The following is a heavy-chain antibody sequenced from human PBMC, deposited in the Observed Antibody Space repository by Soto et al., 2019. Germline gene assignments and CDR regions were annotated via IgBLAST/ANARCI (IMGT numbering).Heavy chain of an antibody. V-gene: IGHV4-31*03. Sequence: QVQLQESGPGLVKPSQTPSLTCTVSGGSISSGGHYWSWIRQHPGKGLEWIGSIYYSGSTYYNPSLKSRLTISVDTSKNQFSLKLSSVTAADTAVYYCARSGMVRGATIDYWGQGTLVTVSS. J-gene: IGHJ4*02. CDR2: IYYSGST. CDR3: ARSGMVRGATIDY. D-gene: IGHD3-10*01. CDR1: GGSISSGGHY.